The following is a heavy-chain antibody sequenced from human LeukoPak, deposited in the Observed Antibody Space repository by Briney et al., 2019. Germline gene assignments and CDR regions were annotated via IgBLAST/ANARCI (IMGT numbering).Heavy chain of an antibody. D-gene: IGHD4-23*01. Sequence: GRSLRLSCAASGFIFSSYGIHWVRQAPGKGLEWEAAISYDGSNKYYADSVKGRFSISRDNSKNTLYLQMNSLRAEDTAAYDCAKTGGNTPTDYYFDYWGQGTLVTVSS. CDR2: ISYDGSNK. V-gene: IGHV3-30*18. CDR3: AKTGGNTPTDYYFDY. J-gene: IGHJ4*02. CDR1: GFIFSSYG.